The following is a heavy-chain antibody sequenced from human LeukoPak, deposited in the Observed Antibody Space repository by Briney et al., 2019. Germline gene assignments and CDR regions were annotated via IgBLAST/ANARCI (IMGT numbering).Heavy chain of an antibody. CDR1: GFTVSNNY. D-gene: IGHD4-11*01. Sequence: GGSLRLSCAASGFTVSNNYMSWVRQPPGKRPEWVSVIYGGDSTYYADSVKGRFTISRDNSKNTLYLQMNSLRAEDTAVYYCAKSKSNEPRHYFDYWGQGTLVTVSS. V-gene: IGHV3-66*01. J-gene: IGHJ4*02. CDR3: AKSKSNEPRHYFDY. CDR2: IYGGDST.